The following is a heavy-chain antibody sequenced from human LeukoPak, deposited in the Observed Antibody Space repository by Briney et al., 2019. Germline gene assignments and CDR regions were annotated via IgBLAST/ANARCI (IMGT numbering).Heavy chain of an antibody. V-gene: IGHV4-34*01. J-gene: IGHJ4*02. CDR2: INHSGST. CDR3: ARDEYYDILTGYYILDY. Sequence: SETLSLTCAVYGGSFSGYYWSWIRQPPEKGLEWIGEINHSGSTNYNPSLKSRVTISVDTSKNQFSLKLSSVTAADTAVYYCARDEYYDILTGYYILDYWGQGTLVTVSS. CDR1: GGSFSGYY. D-gene: IGHD3-9*01.